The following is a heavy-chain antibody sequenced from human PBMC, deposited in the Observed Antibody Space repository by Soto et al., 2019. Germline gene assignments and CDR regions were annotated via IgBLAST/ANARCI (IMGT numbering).Heavy chain of an antibody. V-gene: IGHV3-33*08. CDR2: IWYDGRNK. CDR1: GFTFSGYG. Sequence: QVQLVESGGGVVQPGRSLRLSCADSGFTFSGYGMHWVRQAPGKGLEWVAVIWYDGRNKYYGDSVKGRFSISRDNSRNTLYLQMNSLRAEDTAVYYCARGFGESSGNYGMDVWGQGTTVTVSS. J-gene: IGHJ6*02. CDR3: ARGFGESSGNYGMDV. D-gene: IGHD3-10*01.